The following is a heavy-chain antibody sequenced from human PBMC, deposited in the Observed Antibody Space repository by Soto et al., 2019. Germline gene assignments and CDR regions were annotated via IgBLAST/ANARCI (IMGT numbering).Heavy chain of an antibody. J-gene: IGHJ4*02. D-gene: IGHD1-26*01. CDR1: GFTFSSYG. CDR3: ARDRGVRGSYYDLSH. V-gene: IGHV3-33*01. CDR2: IWQDGSNK. Sequence: QVQLVESGGGVVQPGRSLRLSCAASGFTFSSYGMHWVRQAPGKGLEWVAVIWQDGSNKYYADSVKGRFTIARDNSKNTLYLQMNSLRAEDTAVYYCARDRGVRGSYYDLSHWGQGTLVTVSS.